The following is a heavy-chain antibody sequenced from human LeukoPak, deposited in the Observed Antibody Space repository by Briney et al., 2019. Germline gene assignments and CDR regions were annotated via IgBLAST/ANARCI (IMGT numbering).Heavy chain of an antibody. Sequence: PGGSLRLSCAASGFTFSYYYMSWLRQAPGKGLEGVSYITSSRSCTNYADSVKGRFTVARDNAKNSLYLQMYSLRAEDTAIYSCARVSYYGSGSAYYFDYWGQGTLVTVCS. V-gene: IGHV3-11*03. CDR2: ITSSRSCT. CDR1: GFTFSYYY. CDR3: ARVSYYGSGSAYYFDY. D-gene: IGHD3-10*01. J-gene: IGHJ4*02.